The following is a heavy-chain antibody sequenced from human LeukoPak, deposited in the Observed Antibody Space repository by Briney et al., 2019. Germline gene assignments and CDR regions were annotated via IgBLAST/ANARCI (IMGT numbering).Heavy chain of an antibody. CDR1: GFTFSSYA. CDR2: ISGSGGST. D-gene: IGHD3-22*01. Sequence: GGSLRLSCAASGFTFSSYAMSWVRQAPGKGLEWVSAISGSGGSTYYADSVKGRFTISRDNSKNTLHLQMNSLRAEDTAVYYCAKSAYYDSSGFYREYYFDYWGQGTLVTVSS. CDR3: AKSAYYDSSGFYREYYFDY. J-gene: IGHJ4*02. V-gene: IGHV3-23*01.